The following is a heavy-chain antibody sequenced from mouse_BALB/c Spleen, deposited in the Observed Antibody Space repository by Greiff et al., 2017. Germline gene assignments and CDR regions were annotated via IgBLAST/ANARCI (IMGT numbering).Heavy chain of an antibody. J-gene: IGHJ3*01. D-gene: IGHD1-1*01. CDR2: IWGDGST. CDR3: AKGGYGSQCAD. V-gene: IGHV2-3*01. CDR1: GFSFTSYG. Sequence: VQLKESGPGLVAPSQSLSFSCTVSGFSFTSYGVRWVRQPPGQGLEWLGVIWGDGSTNYHSALIARLSISKDNSKRQVFLKLNSLQTDDTATYYCAKGGYGSQCADWGQGTLVTVSA.